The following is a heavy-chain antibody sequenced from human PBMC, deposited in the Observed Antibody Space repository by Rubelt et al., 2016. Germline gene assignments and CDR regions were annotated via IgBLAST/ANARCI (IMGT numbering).Heavy chain of an antibody. J-gene: IGHJ2*01. Sequence: GGGVVQPGRSLRLSCAASGFTFRTYGMHWVRQAPGKGLEWVAVISFDGSDKYYADSVKGRFTISRDTSKNTLYLQMNSLRAEDTAVYYCVGTYSTHWYFDLWGRGTLVTVSS. CDR3: VGTYSTHWYFDL. V-gene: IGHV3-30*19. CDR2: ISFDGSDK. CDR1: GFTFRTYG. D-gene: IGHD2-15*01.